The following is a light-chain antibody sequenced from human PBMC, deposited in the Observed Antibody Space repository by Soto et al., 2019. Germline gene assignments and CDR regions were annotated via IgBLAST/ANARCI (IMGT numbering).Light chain of an antibody. CDR1: SRDVGGYNY. Sequence: QSALTQPASVSGSPGQSITISCTGTSRDVGGYNYVSWYQQHPGKAPKPVIYEVSDRPSGVSIRFSGSKSGNTASLTISGLQAEDEADYFCSSYTSTSTLKVFGGGTKLTVL. CDR3: SSYTSTSTLKV. CDR2: EVS. V-gene: IGLV2-14*03. J-gene: IGLJ2*01.